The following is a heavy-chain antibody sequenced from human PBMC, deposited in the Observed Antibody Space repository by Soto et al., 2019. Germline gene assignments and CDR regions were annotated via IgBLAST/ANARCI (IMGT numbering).Heavy chain of an antibody. CDR3: ARERMNGLDV. J-gene: IGHJ6*02. V-gene: IGHV1-18*04. CDR2: ISVYTGNT. CDR1: GYTFTSYG. Sequence: ASVRVSCKASGYTFTSYGISWVGPAPGQGLEWMGWISVYTGNTNYAQKLQGRVTMTRDTSIGTAYMERRSLRSDDTAVFYCARERMNGLDVWGQGTMVNVSS.